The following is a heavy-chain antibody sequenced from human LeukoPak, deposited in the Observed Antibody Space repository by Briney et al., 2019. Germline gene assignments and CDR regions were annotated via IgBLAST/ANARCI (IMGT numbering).Heavy chain of an antibody. CDR3: AKMTYSHDSRGYYYVAFQD. CDR1: GFTFSNYE. V-gene: IGHV3-48*03. CDR2: ISGSGRTI. Sequence: GGSLRLSCAASGFTFSNYEMNWVRLAPGKGLEWVSKISGSGRTIYYADSVKGRFTISRDNARNSVYLQMNSLRVEDTAVYYCAKMTYSHDSRGYYYVAFQDWGQGTLVTVSA. D-gene: IGHD3-22*01. J-gene: IGHJ1*01.